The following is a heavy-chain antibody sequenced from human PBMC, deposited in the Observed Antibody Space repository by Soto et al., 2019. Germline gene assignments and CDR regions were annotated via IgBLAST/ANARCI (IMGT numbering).Heavy chain of an antibody. Sequence: QSGGSLRLSCAASGFTFSNYDMSWVRQAPGKGLEWVSSMTSWSESIRYADSVQGRFTMSRDNSMNTLYLQMNSLRVEDTAEYFCAKSINRWAFENWGLGIMVTVSS. CDR2: MTSWSESI. CDR1: GFTFSNYD. CDR3: AKSINRWAFEN. D-gene: IGHD3-16*02. J-gene: IGHJ3*01. V-gene: IGHV3-23*01.